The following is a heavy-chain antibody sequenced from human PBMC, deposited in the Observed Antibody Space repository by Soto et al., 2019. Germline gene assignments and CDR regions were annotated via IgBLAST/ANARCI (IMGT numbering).Heavy chain of an antibody. J-gene: IGHJ3*02. D-gene: IGHD3-22*01. CDR2: IIPIFGTA. V-gene: IGHV1-69*13. Sequence: SVHGSWKTSGGTYISYARSWGRQAPGQGLDWMGGIIPIFGTANYAQKFQGRVTITADESTSTAYMELSSLRSEDTAVYYCARIRGDYYDSSGYPRGAFDIWGQGTMVTVSS. CDR3: ARIRGDYYDSSGYPRGAFDI. CDR1: GGTYISYA.